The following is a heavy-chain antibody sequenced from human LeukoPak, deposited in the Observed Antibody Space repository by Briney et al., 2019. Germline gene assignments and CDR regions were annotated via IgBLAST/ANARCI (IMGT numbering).Heavy chain of an antibody. V-gene: IGHV3-33*01. CDR2: LWYDGSNK. Sequence: GKSLRLSCAASGFPFNNHAMHWVRQAPGKGLEWVALLWYDGSNKDYAESVRGRFTISRDNSQNTLYVLIDPLTVEDTAVYYFSRGLLFAVGPSTDYYGMDVWGQGTTVTVSS. J-gene: IGHJ6*02. D-gene: IGHD3-10*01. CDR3: SRGLLFAVGPSTDYYGMDV. CDR1: GFPFNNHA.